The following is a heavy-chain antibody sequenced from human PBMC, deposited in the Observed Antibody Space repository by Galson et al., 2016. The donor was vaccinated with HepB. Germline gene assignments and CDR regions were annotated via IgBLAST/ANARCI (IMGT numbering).Heavy chain of an antibody. CDR2: SRNKAKGYTT. J-gene: IGHJ3*02. D-gene: IGHD2-2*03. CDR3: AASSLDLVIIQTAPRGACDS. CDR1: GFILSDHY. V-gene: IGHV3-72*01. Sequence: SLRLSCAASGFILSDHYMDWVRQAPGKGLEWVGRSRNKAKGYTTEYAASVKGRFSISRDDSKNSLYLQMNSLKIEDTAVYYCAASSLDLVIIQTAPRGACDSWGQGTMVTVSS.